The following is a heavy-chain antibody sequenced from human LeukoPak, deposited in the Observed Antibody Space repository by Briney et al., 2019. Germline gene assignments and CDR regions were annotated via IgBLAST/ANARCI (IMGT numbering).Heavy chain of an antibody. CDR3: ARGGIVVVPAAIYFDY. V-gene: IGHV1-46*01. J-gene: IGHJ4*02. D-gene: IGHD2-2*02. CDR1: GYSFSSYY. Sequence: ASVKVSCKASGYSFSSYYMHWVRQAPGQGLEWMGIINPSGGSTNYAQRFQGRVTMTRDTSISTAYMELSRLRSDDTAVYYCARGGIVVVPAAIYFDYWGQGTLVTVSS. CDR2: INPSGGST.